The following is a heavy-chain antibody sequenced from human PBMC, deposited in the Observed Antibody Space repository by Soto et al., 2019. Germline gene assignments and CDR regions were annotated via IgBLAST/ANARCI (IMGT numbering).Heavy chain of an antibody. CDR1: GYTFSDYG. V-gene: IGHV1-18*01. Sequence: QVQLVQSGPEMKKPGASVKVSCKASGYTFSDYGITWARQAPGQGLEWMGWIGVYNGNTNYAQKLQGRVTKTTDPSRNTAYMELRGLGSDDTAVYYCARAKGSGYYFDYWGQGTLVSVSS. J-gene: IGHJ4*02. CDR3: ARAKGSGYYFDY. D-gene: IGHD3-10*01. CDR2: IGVYNGNT.